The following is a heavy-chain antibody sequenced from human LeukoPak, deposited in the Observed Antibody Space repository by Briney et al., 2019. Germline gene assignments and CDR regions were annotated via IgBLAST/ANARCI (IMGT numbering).Heavy chain of an antibody. J-gene: IGHJ4*02. D-gene: IGHD3-22*01. CDR2: NVPTDSYT. CDR3: ARRYHDSSGYYFY. Sequence: GEALRISCKGSGYSFTSYWISWVRQMPGKGLEWMGRNVPTDSYTDYSPSFQGHVTILADKSISTAYLQWSSLKASDTAIYYCARRYHDSSGYYFYWGQGTLVTVSS. CDR1: GYSFTSYW. V-gene: IGHV5-10-1*01.